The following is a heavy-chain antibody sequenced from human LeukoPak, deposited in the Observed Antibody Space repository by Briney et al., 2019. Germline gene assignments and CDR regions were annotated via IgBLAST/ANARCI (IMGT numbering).Heavy chain of an antibody. Sequence: PGGSLRLSCAASGFTFGDFAMHWVRQAPGKGLECVSLIRGEGGPTFYADSVKGRFTISRDNRKNSLFMEMNSLRIEDTALYYCVRGRTGSFYWGQGTLVTVSS. CDR3: VRGRTGSFY. CDR1: GFTFGDFA. J-gene: IGHJ4*02. D-gene: IGHD1-26*01. V-gene: IGHV3-43*02. CDR2: IRGEGGPT.